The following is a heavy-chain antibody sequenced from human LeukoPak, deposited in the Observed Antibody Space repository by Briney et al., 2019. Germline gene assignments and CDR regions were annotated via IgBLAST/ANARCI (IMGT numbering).Heavy chain of an antibody. CDR1: GFTSDDYG. D-gene: IGHD5-18*01. CDR2: IHWNGGST. J-gene: IGHJ4*02. V-gene: IGHV3-20*04. Sequence: PGGSLRLSCVASGFTSDDYGMTWVRHAPGKGLEWVSGIHWNGGSTGYADSVKGRFTISRDNAKNSLYVQMNSLRAEDTALYYCARARGYSYGDTFDYWGQGTLVTVSS. CDR3: ARARGYSYGDTFDY.